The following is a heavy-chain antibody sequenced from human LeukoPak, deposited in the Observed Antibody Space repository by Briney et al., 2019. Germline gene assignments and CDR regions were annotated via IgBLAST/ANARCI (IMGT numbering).Heavy chain of an antibody. CDR2: ISISGENT. Sequence: GGSLRLSCAASGFTFSSYAMSWVRQAPGQGLELVSAISISGENTYYADSVKGRFTISRDTSRNTRYLQMHSLRAEDTAVYYCARLISTSSSRFSDYWGQGTLVTVSS. D-gene: IGHD6-6*01. CDR3: ARLISTSSSRFSDY. CDR1: GFTFSSYA. J-gene: IGHJ4*02. V-gene: IGHV3-23*01.